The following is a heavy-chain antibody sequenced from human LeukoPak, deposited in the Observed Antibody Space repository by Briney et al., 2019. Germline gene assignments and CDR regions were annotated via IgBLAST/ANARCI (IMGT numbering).Heavy chain of an antibody. J-gene: IGHJ4*02. Sequence: PGGSLRLSCAASGFTFSSHWMHWVRQAPGKGLVWVSRINGDGSRTTYADSVKGRFTISRDNSKNTLYLQVNSLRAEDTAAYYCAKSEGSSSARRFDYWGQGTLATVSS. CDR1: GFTFSSHW. V-gene: IGHV3-74*01. D-gene: IGHD6-19*01. CDR2: INGDGSRT. CDR3: AKSEGSSSARRFDY.